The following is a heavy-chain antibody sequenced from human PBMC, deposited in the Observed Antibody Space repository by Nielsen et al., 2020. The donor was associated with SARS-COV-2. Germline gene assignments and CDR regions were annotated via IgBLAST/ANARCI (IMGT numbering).Heavy chain of an antibody. CDR1: GFDFSDFG. Sequence: GESLKISCAVSGFDFSDFGIHWVRQAPGKGLEWVAVISYDGSNKYYADSVKGRFTISRDNSKNTLYLQMNSLRAEDTAVYYCARVSGGWYPDYWGQGTLVTVSS. CDR2: ISYDGSNK. J-gene: IGHJ4*02. CDR3: ARVSGGWYPDY. V-gene: IGHV3-30*03. D-gene: IGHD6-19*01.